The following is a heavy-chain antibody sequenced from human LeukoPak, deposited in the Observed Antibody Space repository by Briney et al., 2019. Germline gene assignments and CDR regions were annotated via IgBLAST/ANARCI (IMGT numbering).Heavy chain of an antibody. J-gene: IGHJ4*02. Sequence: SQTLSLTCTVSGGSISSGGYYWSWIRQPPGKGLEWIGYIYHSGSTYYNPSLKSRVTISVDRSKNQFSLKLSSVTAADTAVYYCAREGSGTTEKDYWGQGTLVTVSS. CDR1: GGSISSGGYY. CDR3: AREGSGTTEKDY. D-gene: IGHD1-1*01. CDR2: IYHSGST. V-gene: IGHV4-30-2*01.